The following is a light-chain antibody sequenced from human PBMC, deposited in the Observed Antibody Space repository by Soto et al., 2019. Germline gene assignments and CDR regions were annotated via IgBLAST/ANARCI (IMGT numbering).Light chain of an antibody. V-gene: IGKV1-5*01. Sequence: DIQMTQSPSTLSASVGDGVTITCRASQSISSWLAWYQQKPGKAPKLLIYDASSLESGGPSRFSGSGSGTAFTLTISSLQPDDFATYYCQQYNSYLYTFGQGTKLEIK. CDR2: DAS. CDR1: QSISSW. CDR3: QQYNSYLYT. J-gene: IGKJ2*01.